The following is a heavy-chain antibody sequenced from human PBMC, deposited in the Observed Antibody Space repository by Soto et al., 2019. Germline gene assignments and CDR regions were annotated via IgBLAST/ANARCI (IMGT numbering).Heavy chain of an antibody. CDR2: ISSSSSYI. J-gene: IGHJ5*02. V-gene: IGHV3-21*01. D-gene: IGHD3-22*01. CDR3: ARIGRYYDSSGYLSWFDP. Sequence: LRLSCAASGFTFSSYSMNWVRQAPGKGLEWVSSISSSSSYIYYADSVKGRFTISRDNAKNSLYLQMNSLRAEDTAVYYCARIGRYYDSSGYLSWFDPWGQGTLVTVSS. CDR1: GFTFSSYS.